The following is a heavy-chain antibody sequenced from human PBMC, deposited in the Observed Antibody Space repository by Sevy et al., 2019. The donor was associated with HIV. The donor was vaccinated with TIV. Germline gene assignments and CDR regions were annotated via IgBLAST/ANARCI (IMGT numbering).Heavy chain of an antibody. CDR2: IRQDGSEK. V-gene: IGHV3-7*01. CDR1: GFTFRNFW. CDR3: AKSYFGSGTSYGMDL. D-gene: IGHD3-10*01. Sequence: GGSLRLSCAVSGFTFRNFWMSWVRQAPGKGLEWVANIRQDGSEKDYVDSVRGRFTFSRDNAKNSLFLQLKSLRADDTDISYCAKSYFGSGTSYGMDLWGRGTTVTVSS. J-gene: IGHJ6*02.